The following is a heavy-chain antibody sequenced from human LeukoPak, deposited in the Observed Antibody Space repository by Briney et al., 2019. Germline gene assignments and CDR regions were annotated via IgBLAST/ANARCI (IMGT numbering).Heavy chain of an antibody. D-gene: IGHD6-19*01. CDR3: SRDGRVAGNFDY. CDR2: IIPILGIA. CDR1: GCTFSSYA. V-gene: IGHV1-69*04. Sequence: ASVKVSCKASGCTFSSYAISWVRQAPGQGLEWMGRIIPILGIANYAQKFQGRVTITADKSTNTAYMELRSLRSEDTPVYYCSRDGRVAGNFDYWGQGTLVTVSS. J-gene: IGHJ4*02.